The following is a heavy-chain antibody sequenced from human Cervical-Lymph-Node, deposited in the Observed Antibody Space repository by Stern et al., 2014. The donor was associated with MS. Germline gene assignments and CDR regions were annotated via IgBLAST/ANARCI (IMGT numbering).Heavy chain of an antibody. D-gene: IGHD3-16*01. V-gene: IGHV5-51*01. CDR3: ARPTRGINNAFDI. Sequence: EVQLVESGAEVKKSGDSLKISCKGFGCTFNAYGIAWVRQVPGKGLEWMGLISRSDSDTRNIPSFQGRVNISVDKSITTAHLHLSSLKASETAKYFCARPTRGINNAFDIWGQGTAVTVSS. CDR2: ISRSDSDT. CDR1: GCTFNAYG. J-gene: IGHJ3*02.